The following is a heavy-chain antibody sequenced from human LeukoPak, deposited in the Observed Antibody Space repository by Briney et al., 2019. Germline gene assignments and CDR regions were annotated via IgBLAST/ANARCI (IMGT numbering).Heavy chain of an antibody. CDR1: GGSISSSSYY. Sequence: SETLSLTCTVSGGSISSSSYYWSWIRQHPGKGLEWIGYIFYTGSTYYNPSLKSRVSISVDTSRNQFSLKLSSVTAADTAVYYCARLYDILTGYPYYFDYWGQRTLVTVSS. V-gene: IGHV4-31*03. D-gene: IGHD3-9*01. CDR2: IFYTGST. J-gene: IGHJ4*02. CDR3: ARLYDILTGYPYYFDY.